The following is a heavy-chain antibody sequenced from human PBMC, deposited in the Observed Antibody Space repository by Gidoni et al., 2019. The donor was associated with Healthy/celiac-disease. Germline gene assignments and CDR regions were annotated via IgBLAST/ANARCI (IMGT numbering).Heavy chain of an antibody. CDR3: ARGGAMVRPPDAFDI. D-gene: IGHD3-10*01. CDR2: ISSSSSTI. CDR1: GFTFRSYS. Sequence: EVQLVESGGGLVQPGGSLRRSCAASGFTFRSYSLNWVRQAPGKGLEWVSYISSSSSTIYYADSVKGRFTISRDNAKNSLYLQMNSLRDEDTAVYYCARGGAMVRPPDAFDIWGQGTMVTVSS. J-gene: IGHJ3*02. V-gene: IGHV3-48*02.